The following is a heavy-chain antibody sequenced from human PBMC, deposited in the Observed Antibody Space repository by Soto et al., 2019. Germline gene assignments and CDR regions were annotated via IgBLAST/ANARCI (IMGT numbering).Heavy chain of an antibody. J-gene: IGHJ6*02. CDR1: GGSISSSSYY. CDR2: IYYSGST. V-gene: IGHV4-39*01. CDR3: ARRAHYDFGYYYGMDV. D-gene: IGHD3-3*01. Sequence: SETLSLTCTVSGGSISSSSYYWGWIRQPPGKGLEWIGSIYYSGSTYYNPSLKSRVTISVDTSKNQFSLKLSSVTAADTAVYYCARRAHYDFGYYYGMDVWGQGTTVTVSS.